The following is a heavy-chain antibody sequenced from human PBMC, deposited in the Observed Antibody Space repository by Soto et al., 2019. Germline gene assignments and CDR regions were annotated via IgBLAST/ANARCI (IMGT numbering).Heavy chain of an antibody. J-gene: IGHJ4*02. CDR3: AKSTIVGGYYAYYFDY. CDR2: ISGSGGST. D-gene: IGHD3-22*01. Sequence: GGSLRLSCAASGFTFSSYAMSWVRQAPGKGLEWVSAISGSGGSTYYADSVKGRFTISRDNSKNTLYLQMNSLRAEDTAVYYCAKSTIVGGYYAYYFDYWGQGTLVTVSS. V-gene: IGHV3-23*01. CDR1: GFTFSSYA.